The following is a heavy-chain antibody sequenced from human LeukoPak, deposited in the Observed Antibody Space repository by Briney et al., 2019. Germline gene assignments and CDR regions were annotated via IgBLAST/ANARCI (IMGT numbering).Heavy chain of an antibody. D-gene: IGHD3-22*01. CDR1: GFTFNTYG. V-gene: IGHV3-21*01. CDR2: ISSSSSYI. CDR3: ARDLRSSGYYAFDY. Sequence: GGSLRLSCAASGFTFNTYGMSWVRQAPGKGLEWVSCISSSSSYIYYADSAKGRFTTSRDNAKNSLYLQMNGLRAEDTAVYYCARDLRSSGYYAFDYWGQGTLVTVSS. J-gene: IGHJ4*02.